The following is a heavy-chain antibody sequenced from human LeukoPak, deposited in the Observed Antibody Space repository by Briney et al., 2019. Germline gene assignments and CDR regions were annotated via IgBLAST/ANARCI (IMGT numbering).Heavy chain of an antibody. CDR3: ARMWGSSWSYFDY. CDR1: GFPFSSYW. CDR2: INTDGSTT. J-gene: IGHJ4*02. Sequence: GGSLRLSCAASGFPFSSYWVHWVRQAPGKGLVWVSRINTDGSTTTYADSVKGRLTISRDNAKNTVYLQMNSLRAEDTAVYFCARMWGSSWSYFDYWGQGTLVTVSS. D-gene: IGHD6-13*01. V-gene: IGHV3-74*01.